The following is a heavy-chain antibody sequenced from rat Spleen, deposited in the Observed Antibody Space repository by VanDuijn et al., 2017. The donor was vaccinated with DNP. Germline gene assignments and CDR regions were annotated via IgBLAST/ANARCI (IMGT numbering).Heavy chain of an antibody. CDR3: IRDGGGNWFAH. V-gene: IGHV2-63*01. CDR2: VWYDGDT. CDR1: GFSLTSYS. Sequence: QVQLKESGPGLVQPSETLSLTCTVSGFSLTSYSVSWVRQPSGKRPEWMGRVWYDGDTALNSALKSRLSISRDTSKNQVFLNSLQTDDTGTYYCIRDGGGNWFAHWGQGTLVTVST. J-gene: IGHJ3*01.